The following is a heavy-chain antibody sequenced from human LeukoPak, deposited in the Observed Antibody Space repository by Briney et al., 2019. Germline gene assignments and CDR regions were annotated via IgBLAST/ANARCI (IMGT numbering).Heavy chain of an antibody. J-gene: IGHJ4*02. CDR2: INPDSGGT. V-gene: IGHV1-2*02. CDR3: ARPFIETPSLGALDY. CDR1: GYTFTDYY. D-gene: IGHD4-23*01. Sequence: ASVKVSCKASGYTFTDYYMHWVRQAPGQRLEWMGGINPDSGGTNYAQNFQGRVTMTRDTSISTAYMELSRLRSDDTAVYYCARPFIETPSLGALDYWGQGTLVTVSS.